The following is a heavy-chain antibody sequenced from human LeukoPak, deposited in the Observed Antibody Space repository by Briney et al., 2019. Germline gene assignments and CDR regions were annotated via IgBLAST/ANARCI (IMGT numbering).Heavy chain of an antibody. V-gene: IGHV3-30-3*01. CDR2: ISYDGSNK. CDR1: GFTFSSYA. CDR3: ARERYYDSSGYNWDFDY. D-gene: IGHD3-22*01. J-gene: IGHJ4*02. Sequence: PGRSLRLSCAASGFTFSSYAMHWVRQAPGKGLEWVAVISYDGSNKYYADSVKGRFTISRDNSKNTLYLQMNSLRAEDTAVCYCARERYYDSSGYNWDFDYWGQGTLVTVSS.